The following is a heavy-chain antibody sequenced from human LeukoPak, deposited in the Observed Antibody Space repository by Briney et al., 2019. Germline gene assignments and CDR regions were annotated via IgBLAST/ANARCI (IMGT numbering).Heavy chain of an antibody. Sequence: PGGSLRLSCAASGFTFSSYAMSWVRQAPGKGLEWVSAISGSGGSTYYADSVKGRFTISRDNSKNTLYLQMNSLRAEDTAVYYCARDYGSGWYAEYFQHWGQGTLVTVSS. J-gene: IGHJ1*01. CDR2: ISGSGGST. V-gene: IGHV3-23*01. CDR1: GFTFSSYA. CDR3: ARDYGSGWYAEYFQH. D-gene: IGHD6-19*01.